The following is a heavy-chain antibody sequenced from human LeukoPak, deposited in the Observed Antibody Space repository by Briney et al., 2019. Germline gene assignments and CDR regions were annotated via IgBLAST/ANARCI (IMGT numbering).Heavy chain of an antibody. CDR3: ARQAEIHLPQHGYFDL. J-gene: IGHJ2*01. Sequence: GSLRLSCAGSGFTISYYWGWIRQPPGKGLEWVGGIYYSGSTYYNPSLKSRVTISVDTSKNQFSLKLSSVTAADTAVYYCARQAEIHLPQHGYFDLWGRGTLVTVSS. V-gene: IGHV4-39*01. CDR2: IYYSGST. D-gene: IGHD5-24*01. CDR1: GFTISYY.